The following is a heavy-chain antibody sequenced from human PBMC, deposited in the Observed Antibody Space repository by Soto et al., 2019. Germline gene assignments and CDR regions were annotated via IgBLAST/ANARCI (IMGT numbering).Heavy chain of an antibody. D-gene: IGHD3-22*01. CDR1: GGTFSTYA. CDR2: IIPLFGTA. CDR3: ARGVHYDSSGYYYFY. Sequence: SLKVSCKASGGTFSTYAIDWVRQAPGQGLEWMGGIIPLFGTAKYAQNFQGRITITADESTNTAYMELRSLRSQDTAVYYCARGVHYDSSGYYYFYWGQGTLVTVSS. V-gene: IGHV1-69*13. J-gene: IGHJ4*02.